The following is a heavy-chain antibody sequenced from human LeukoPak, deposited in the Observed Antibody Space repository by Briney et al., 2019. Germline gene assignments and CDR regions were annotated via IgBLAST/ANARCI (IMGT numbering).Heavy chain of an antibody. Sequence: SETLSLTCAVSGGSISSGGYSWSWIRQPPGKGLEWIGYIYHSGSTYYNPSLKSRVTISVDTSKNQFSLKLSSVTAADTAVYYCARTGGDSYGPSDYWGQGTLVTVSS. D-gene: IGHD5-18*01. CDR3: ARTGGDSYGPSDY. V-gene: IGHV4-30-2*01. CDR1: GGSISSGGYS. J-gene: IGHJ4*02. CDR2: IYHSGST.